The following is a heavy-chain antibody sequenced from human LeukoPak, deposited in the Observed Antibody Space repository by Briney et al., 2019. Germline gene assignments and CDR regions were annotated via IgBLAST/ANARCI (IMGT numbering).Heavy chain of an antibody. Sequence: SQTPSLTCAISGDSVSSNSAAWNWIRQSPSRGLEWLGRTYYRSKWYNDYAVSVKSRLTINPDTSKNQFSLQLNSVTPEDTAVYYCAREALEVGSGWYRFSALDYWGQGTLVTVSS. CDR3: AREALEVGSGWYRFSALDY. V-gene: IGHV6-1*01. CDR2: TYYRSKWYN. CDR1: GDSVSSNSAA. J-gene: IGHJ4*02. D-gene: IGHD6-19*01.